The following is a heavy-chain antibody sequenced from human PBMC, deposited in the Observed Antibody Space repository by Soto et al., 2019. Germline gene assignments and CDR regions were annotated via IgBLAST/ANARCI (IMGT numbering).Heavy chain of an antibody. J-gene: IGHJ4*02. CDR2: INAGNGNT. CDR1: GYRFTNYA. CDR3: ARDASYCSGGSCYSFDF. Sequence: APVKVSCKASGYRFTNYAIHWVRQAPGQSLEWMGWINAGNGNTKYSQRFQDRVTITRDTSASTGYMELSSLRSEDTAMYYCARDASYCSGGSCYSFDFWGQGTLVTVSP. V-gene: IGHV1-3*01. D-gene: IGHD2-15*01.